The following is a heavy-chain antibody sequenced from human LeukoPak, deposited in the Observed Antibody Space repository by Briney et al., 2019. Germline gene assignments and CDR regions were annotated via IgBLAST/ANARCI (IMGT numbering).Heavy chain of an antibody. CDR3: ARGGSIFGVVIRRNWFDP. D-gene: IGHD3-3*01. CDR1: GGSFSGYY. J-gene: IGHJ5*02. V-gene: IGHV4-34*01. CDR2: INHSGST. Sequence: SETLSLTCAVYGGSFSGYYWSWIRQPPGKGLEWIGEINHSGSTNYNPSLKSRVTISVDTSKNQFYLKLSSVTAADTAVYYCARGGSIFGVVIRRNWFDPWGQGTLVTVSS.